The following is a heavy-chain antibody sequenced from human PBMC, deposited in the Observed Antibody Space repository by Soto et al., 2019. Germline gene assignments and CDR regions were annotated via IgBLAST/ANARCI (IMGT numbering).Heavy chain of an antibody. CDR2: IYYSGST. D-gene: IGHD4-4*01. CDR3: ARDKSNYALDYYYYINV. J-gene: IGHJ6*03. CDR1: GGSISSGVYY. Sequence: SETLSLTCTVSGGSISSGVYYWSWIRQHPGKGMEWIGYIYYSGSTYYNPSLKSRVSISVDTSKNPFSLKLSSVTAADTAVYYCARDKSNYALDYYYYINVCGNGTTITVSS. V-gene: IGHV4-31*03.